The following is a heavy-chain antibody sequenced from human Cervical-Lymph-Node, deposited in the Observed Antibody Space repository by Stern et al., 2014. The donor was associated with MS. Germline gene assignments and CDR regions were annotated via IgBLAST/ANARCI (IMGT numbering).Heavy chain of an antibody. V-gene: IGHV1-69*01. CDR1: GDTFSSSG. CDR2: IIPVISTP. J-gene: IGHJ4*02. CDR3: VREGRRGYSYCN. Sequence: VQLVQSGAEVKKPGSSVKVSCKASGDTFSSSGISWVRQAPGQGLEWVGGIIPVISTPNYAQRFQGRVTIVADESTSTVYLELSSLRFEDTAVYYCVREGRRGYSYCNWGQGTLVTVSS. D-gene: IGHD5-24*01.